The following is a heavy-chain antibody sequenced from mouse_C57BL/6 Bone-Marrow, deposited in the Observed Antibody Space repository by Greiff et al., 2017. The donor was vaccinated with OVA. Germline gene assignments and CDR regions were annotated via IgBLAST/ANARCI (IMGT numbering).Heavy chain of an antibody. D-gene: IGHD1-1*01. V-gene: IGHV1-26*01. CDR3: ARPSYYYVSISLDY. CDR2: INPNNGGT. CDR1: GYTFTDYY. Sequence: VQLQQSGPELVKPGASVKISCKASGYTFTDYYMNWVKQSHGKSLEWIGDINPNNGGTNYNQKFKGKATLTVDKSSSTAYMELRSLTSEDSAVYYCARPSYYYVSISLDYWGQGTTLTVSS. J-gene: IGHJ2*01.